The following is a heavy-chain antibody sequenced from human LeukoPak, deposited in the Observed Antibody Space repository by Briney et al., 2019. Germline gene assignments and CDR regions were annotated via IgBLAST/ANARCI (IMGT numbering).Heavy chain of an antibody. D-gene: IGHD3-22*01. CDR3: ARDFPSDDSSGYYRRGGMDV. CDR1: GFTFSSYA. CDR2: ITYDGSNK. Sequence: PGRSLRLSCAASGFTFSSYAVHWVRQAPGKGLEWVALITYDGSNKYYADSVKGRFTISRDNSKNTLYLQMNSLRVEDTAVYYCARDFPSDDSSGYYRRGGMDVWGQGTTVTVSS. V-gene: IGHV3-30-3*01. J-gene: IGHJ6*02.